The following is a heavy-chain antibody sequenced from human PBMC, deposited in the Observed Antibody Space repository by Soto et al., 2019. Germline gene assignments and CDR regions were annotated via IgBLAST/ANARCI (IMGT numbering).Heavy chain of an antibody. J-gene: IGHJ3*02. V-gene: IGHV1-3*01. CDR2: INAGNGNT. CDR3: ARDPIQVGATAFDI. CDR1: GYTFTSYA. Sequence: ASVKVSCKASGYTFTSYAMHWVRQAPGQRLEWMGWINAGNGNTKYSQKFQGGVTITRDTSASTAYMELSSLRSEDTAVYCCARDPIQVGATAFDIWGQGRMVTVSS. D-gene: IGHD1-26*01.